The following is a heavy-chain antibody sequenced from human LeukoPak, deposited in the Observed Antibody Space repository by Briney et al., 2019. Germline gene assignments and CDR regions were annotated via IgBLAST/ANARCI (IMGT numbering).Heavy chain of an antibody. CDR2: IYYSGST. CDR1: GGSISSGGYY. Sequence: PSQTLSLTCTVSGGSISSGGYYWSWNRQHPGKDLEWIGYIYYSGSTYYNPSLKSRVTISVDTSKNQFSLKLSSVTAADTAVYYCARAVGSGSYYKGWFDPWGQGTLVTVSS. D-gene: IGHD3-10*01. J-gene: IGHJ5*02. CDR3: ARAVGSGSYYKGWFDP. V-gene: IGHV4-31*03.